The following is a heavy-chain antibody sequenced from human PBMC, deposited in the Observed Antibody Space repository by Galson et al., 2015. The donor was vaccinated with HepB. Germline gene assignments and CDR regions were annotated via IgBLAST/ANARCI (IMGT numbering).Heavy chain of an antibody. CDR2: IKQDGSER. J-gene: IGHJ4*02. V-gene: IGHV3-7*03. Sequence: SLRLSCAASGFTFSDYWMHWVRQAPEKGLEWVANIKQDGSERHYVDSVKGRFTISRDNAKNSLYLQMNSLRAEDTALYHCARGFPLGSYWGQGTLVTVSS. CDR1: GFTFSDYW. CDR3: ARGFPLGSY. D-gene: IGHD3-10*01.